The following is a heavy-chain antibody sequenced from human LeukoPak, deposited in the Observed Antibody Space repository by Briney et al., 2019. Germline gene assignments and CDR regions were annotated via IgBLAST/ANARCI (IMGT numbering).Heavy chain of an antibody. J-gene: IGHJ6*02. V-gene: IGHV3-66*01. CDR1: GFTVSSNY. Sequence: GGSLRLSCVASGFTVSSNYMSWVRQAPGKGLEWVSVIYSGGSTYYADSVKGRFSISRDNSKNTLYLQMDSLRAEDTAVYYCTRGDRGYSSGAYYDHGMDVWGQGTTVTVSS. CDR3: TRGDRGYSSGAYYDHGMDV. D-gene: IGHD5-18*01. CDR2: IYSGGST.